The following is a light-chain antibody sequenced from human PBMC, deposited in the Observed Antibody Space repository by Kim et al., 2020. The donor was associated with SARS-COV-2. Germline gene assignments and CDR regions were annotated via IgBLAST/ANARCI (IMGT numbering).Light chain of an antibody. V-gene: IGLV2-23*02. CDR3: SSYTLSATRI. J-gene: IGLJ2*01. CDR1: SSDIGNNNL. CDR2: EVS. Sequence: QSALTQPASVSASPGQSITISCTGTSSDIGNNNLVSWYQQHPGKAPKLIIYEVSKRPSGVSNRFSGSKSGDTASLTFSGLQAEDEAEYFCSSYTLSATRIFGGGTQLTVL.